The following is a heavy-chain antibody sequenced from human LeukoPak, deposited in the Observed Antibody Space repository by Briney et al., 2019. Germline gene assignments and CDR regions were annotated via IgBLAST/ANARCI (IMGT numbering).Heavy chain of an antibody. J-gene: IGHJ4*02. V-gene: IGHV1-2*02. CDR3: ARDPDSSGYYFNFDY. CDR1: GYTFTGYY. Sequence: ASVKVSCKASGYTFTGYYMHWVRQAPGQGLEWMGWINPNSGGTNYAQKFQGRVTMTRDTSISTAYTELSRLRSDDTAVYYCARDPDSSGYYFNFDYWGQGTLVTVSS. CDR2: INPNSGGT. D-gene: IGHD3-22*01.